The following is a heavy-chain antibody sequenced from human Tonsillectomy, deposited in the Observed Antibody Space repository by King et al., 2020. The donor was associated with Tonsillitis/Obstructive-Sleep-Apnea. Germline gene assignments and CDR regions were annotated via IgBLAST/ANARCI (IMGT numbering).Heavy chain of an antibody. J-gene: IGHJ4*02. CDR3: TTEWGYYDILTGYYGDDY. V-gene: IGHV3-15*01. CDR1: GFTFSNAR. D-gene: IGHD3-9*01. Sequence: VQLVESGGGLVKPGGSLRLSCAASGFTFSNARVSWVRQAPGKGLEWVCRIKSKTDGVPQDYAAPVKGRFTLSSDDSKKTLYLQMNSLKTEDTAVYYCTTEWGYYDILTGYYGDDYWGQGTLVTVSS. CDR2: IKSKTDGVPQ.